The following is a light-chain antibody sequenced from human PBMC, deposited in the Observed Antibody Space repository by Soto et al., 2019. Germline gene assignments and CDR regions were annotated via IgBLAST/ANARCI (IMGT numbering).Light chain of an antibody. CDR2: DVN. Sequence: QSVLTQPASVSGSPGQSITISCTGTSSDIGAYNFVSWYQQHPGKAPKLMLYDVNIRPSGVSNRFSGSKSGNTASLTISGLQAEDEADYYCTSGTTSTTMIFGGGTKVTVL. CDR3: TSGTTSTTMI. J-gene: IGLJ2*01. V-gene: IGLV2-14*03. CDR1: SSDIGAYNF.